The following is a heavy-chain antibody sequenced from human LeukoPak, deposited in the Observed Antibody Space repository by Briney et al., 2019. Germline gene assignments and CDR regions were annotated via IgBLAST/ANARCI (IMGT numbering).Heavy chain of an antibody. CDR1: GGSISSSNYF. CDR3: ARHTEYFGHAFDI. J-gene: IGHJ3*02. Sequence: SETLSLTCTVSGGSISSSNYFWGWIRQPPGKGLEWIGSIYYSGSTYYNPSLKSRVTISVDTSKNQFSLKLNSVTAADTAVYYCARHTEYFGHAFDIWGQGTMVTVSS. D-gene: IGHD3-9*01. CDR2: IYYSGST. V-gene: IGHV4-39*01.